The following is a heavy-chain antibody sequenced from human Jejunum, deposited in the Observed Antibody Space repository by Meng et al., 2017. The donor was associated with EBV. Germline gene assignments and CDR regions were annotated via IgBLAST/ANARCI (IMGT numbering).Heavy chain of an antibody. CDR2: IYYTGTT. J-gene: IGHJ4*02. V-gene: IGHV4-28*01. Sequence: QGLRRGAGPGLVKPSDTLSLSGAVSGYSMSNSNWWGWIRQPQGKGLEWIGYIYYTGTTYYNPSLKSRVTMSIDTSKNHFSLKLTSVTTMDTAVYYCAKRMPGTGFDYWGQGTLVTVSS. CDR1: GYSMSNSNW. CDR3: AKRMPGTGFDY. D-gene: IGHD1-1*01.